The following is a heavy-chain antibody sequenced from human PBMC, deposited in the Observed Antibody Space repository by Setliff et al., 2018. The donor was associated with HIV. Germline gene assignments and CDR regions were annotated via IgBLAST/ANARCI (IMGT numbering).Heavy chain of an antibody. J-gene: IGHJ4*02. CDR2: IFYSGDA. CDR3: ARVGVRNWNDDGIDY. CDR1: GDSISSGTYY. D-gene: IGHD1-1*01. Sequence: SETLSLTCNVSGDSISSGTYYWGWVRQAPGKGLEWIGSIFYSGDAHYNPSLKRRVTISVDTSKNQLSLKVRFVTAADTALYYCARVGVRNWNDDGIDYWGQGTLVTVSS. V-gene: IGHV4-39*01.